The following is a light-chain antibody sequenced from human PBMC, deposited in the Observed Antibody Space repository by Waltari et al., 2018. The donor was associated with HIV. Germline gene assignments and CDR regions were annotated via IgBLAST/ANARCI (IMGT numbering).Light chain of an antibody. CDR2: DAS. CDR1: QSVSSY. Sequence: EIVLTQSPATRSLSPGERATLSCRASQSVSSYLAWYQQKPGQAPRLLIYDASNRATGIPARFSGSGSGTDFTLTISSLEPEDFAVYYCQQRSNWPPGVTFGPGTKVDIK. CDR3: QQRSNWPPGVT. J-gene: IGKJ3*01. V-gene: IGKV3-11*01.